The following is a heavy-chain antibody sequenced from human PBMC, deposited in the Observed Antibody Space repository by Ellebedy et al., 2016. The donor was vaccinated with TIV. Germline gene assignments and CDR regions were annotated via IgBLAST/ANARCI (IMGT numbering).Heavy chain of an antibody. Sequence: PGGSLRLSCAASGFTLRSYSMNWVRQAPGKGLEWVSYISSSSSTIYYADSVKGRFTISRDNAKNSLYLQMNSLRDEDTAVYYCARDYYDNSGYYDNWFDPWGQGTLVTVSS. V-gene: IGHV3-48*02. D-gene: IGHD3-22*01. CDR2: ISSSSSTI. CDR3: ARDYYDNSGYYDNWFDP. J-gene: IGHJ5*02. CDR1: GFTLRSYS.